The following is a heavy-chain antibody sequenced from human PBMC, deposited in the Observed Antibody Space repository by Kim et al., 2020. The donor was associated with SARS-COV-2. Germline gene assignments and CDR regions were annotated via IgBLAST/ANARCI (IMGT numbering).Heavy chain of an antibody. CDR3: AKVSGSSSSRYYYYGMDV. V-gene: IGHV3-23*01. CDR1: GFTFSSYA. D-gene: IGHD6-6*01. J-gene: IGHJ6*02. CDR2: ISGSGGST. Sequence: GGSLRLSCAASGFTFSSYAMSWVRQAPGKGLEWVSAISGSGGSTYYADSVKGRFTISRDNSKNTLYLQMNSLRAEDTAVYYCAKVSGSSSSRYYYYGMDVWGQGTTVTVSS.